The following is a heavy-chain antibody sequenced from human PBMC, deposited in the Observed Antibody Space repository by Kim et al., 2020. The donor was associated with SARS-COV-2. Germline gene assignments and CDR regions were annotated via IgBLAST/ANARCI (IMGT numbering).Heavy chain of an antibody. CDR1: GFTFSSYA. CDR3: AMYGSGWYVDY. D-gene: IGHD6-19*01. Sequence: GGSLRLSCAASGFTFSSYAMSWVRQAPGKGLEWVSSIGVSGGSTYYTDSVKGRFTISRDNSKSTLYLQMNSLGAEDTAVYYCAMYGSGWYVDYWGQGTLVTVSS. J-gene: IGHJ4*02. V-gene: IGHV3-23*01. CDR2: IGVSGGST.